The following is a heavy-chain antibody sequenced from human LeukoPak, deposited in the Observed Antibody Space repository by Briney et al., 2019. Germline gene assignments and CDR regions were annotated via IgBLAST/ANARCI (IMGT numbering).Heavy chain of an antibody. Sequence: GRSLRLSCAASGFTFSSYGMHWVRQAPGKGLEWVAVIWYDGSNKYYADFVKGRFTISRDNSKNTLYLQMNSLRAEDTAVYYCARSGGYSGYDFQYYFDYWGLGTLVTVSS. CDR2: IWYDGSNK. CDR1: GFTFSSYG. V-gene: IGHV3-33*01. J-gene: IGHJ4*02. CDR3: ARSGGYSGYDFQYYFDY. D-gene: IGHD5-12*01.